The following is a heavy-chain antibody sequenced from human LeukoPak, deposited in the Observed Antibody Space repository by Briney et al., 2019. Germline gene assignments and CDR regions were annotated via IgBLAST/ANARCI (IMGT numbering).Heavy chain of an antibody. Sequence: PGGSLRLSCAASGFTFTSYSMNWVRQAPGKGLEWVSTISGGGSTYYADSVKGRFTISRGNSKNTLYLQVNSLRAEDTAVYYCAKGGKWDVTPFDYWGQGTLVTVSS. V-gene: IGHV3-23*01. CDR1: GFTFTSYS. CDR3: AKGGKWDVTPFDY. D-gene: IGHD1-26*01. J-gene: IGHJ4*02. CDR2: ISGGGST.